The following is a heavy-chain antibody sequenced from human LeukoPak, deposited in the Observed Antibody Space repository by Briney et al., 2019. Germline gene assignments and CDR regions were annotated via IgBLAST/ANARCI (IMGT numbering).Heavy chain of an antibody. J-gene: IGHJ4*02. CDR3: ARGPLEHYDFWSGYYADY. Sequence: ASVKVSCKTSGYTFTSYYMHWMRQAPGQGLEWVGMINPNGGGTSSAQKLQGRVTMTRDTSTSTVYMELSRLRSDDTAVYYCARGPLEHYDFWSGYYADYWGQGTLVTVSS. CDR2: INPNGGGT. CDR1: GYTFTSYY. V-gene: IGHV1-46*01. D-gene: IGHD3-3*01.